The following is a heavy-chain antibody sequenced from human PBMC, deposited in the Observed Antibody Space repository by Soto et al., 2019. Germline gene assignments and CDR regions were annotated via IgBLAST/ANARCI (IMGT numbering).Heavy chain of an antibody. V-gene: IGHV2-5*02. Sequence: QITLKESGPTLVRPAQTLTLTCAFSGFSLTTYDMGGSWIHPPPGKALEWLALIYWDDDKRYSPSLKDRLAISQDTSRNQVVLTITNMDPGDTATYFCAHAGDYDLLTFDHWGPGTLVTVSS. CDR1: GFSLTTYDMG. J-gene: IGHJ4*02. CDR3: AHAGDYDLLTFDH. D-gene: IGHD4-17*01. CDR2: IYWDDDK.